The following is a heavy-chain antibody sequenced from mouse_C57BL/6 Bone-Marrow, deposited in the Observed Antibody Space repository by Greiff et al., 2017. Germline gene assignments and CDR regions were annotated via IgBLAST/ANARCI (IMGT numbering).Heavy chain of an antibody. CDR2: IDPETGGT. CDR3: TRSLPAYAMDY. V-gene: IGHV1-15*01. CDR1: GYTFTDYE. J-gene: IGHJ4*01. D-gene: IGHD5-1*01. Sequence: QVQLQQSGAELVRPGASVTLSCKASGYTFTDYEMHWVKQTPVHGLEWIGAIDPETGGTAYNQKFKGKAILTADKSSSTAYMELRSLTSEDSAVYYCTRSLPAYAMDYWGQGTSVTVSS.